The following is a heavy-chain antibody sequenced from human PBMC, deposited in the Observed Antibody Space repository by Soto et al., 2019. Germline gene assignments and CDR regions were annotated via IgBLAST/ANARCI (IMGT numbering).Heavy chain of an antibody. V-gene: IGHV1-3*01. CDR2: INAGNGNT. CDR3: AASSGWYFGAFDI. J-gene: IGHJ3*02. D-gene: IGHD6-19*01. CDR1: GYTFTSYA. Sequence: ASVKVSCKASGYTFTSYAMHCVRQAPGQRLEWMGWINAGNGNTKYSQKFQGRVTITRDTSASTAYMELSSLRSEDTAVYYCAASSGWYFGAFDIWGQGTMVTVS.